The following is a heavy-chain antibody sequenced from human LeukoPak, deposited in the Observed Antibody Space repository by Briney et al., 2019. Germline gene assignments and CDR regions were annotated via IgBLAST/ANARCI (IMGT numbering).Heavy chain of an antibody. CDR3: ARVRRYCSGGSCYSGNDY. J-gene: IGHJ4*02. Sequence: GGSLRLSCAVSGFIVSSDYMSWVRQAPGKGLEWVSTIYSGGSTYYADSVKGRFTISRDNSKNTLYLQMNSLRAEDTAVYYCARVRRYCSGGSCYSGNDYWGQGTLVTVSS. CDR1: GFIVSSDY. V-gene: IGHV3-53*01. D-gene: IGHD2-15*01. CDR2: IYSGGST.